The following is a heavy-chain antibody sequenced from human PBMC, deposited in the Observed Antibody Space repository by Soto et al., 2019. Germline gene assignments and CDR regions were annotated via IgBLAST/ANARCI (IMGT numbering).Heavy chain of an antibody. CDR1: GGSITGHYW. J-gene: IGHJ6*02. CDR2: TYHGGAT. D-gene: IGHD2-21*02. CDR3: ARDLWGYCGTDCYPLDV. Sequence: PSETLSLTCAVPGGSITGHYWWSWVRQTPGKGLEWIGETYHGGATYYNPSLKSRVTISTDESKNQLSLKLNFVTAADTAVYYCARDLWGYCGTDCYPLDVWGQGTTVT. V-gene: IGHV4-4*02.